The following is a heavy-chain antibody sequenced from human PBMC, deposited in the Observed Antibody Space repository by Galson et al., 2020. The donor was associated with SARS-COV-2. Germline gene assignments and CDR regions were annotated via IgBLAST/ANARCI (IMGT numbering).Heavy chain of an antibody. V-gene: IGHV3-7*01. CDR1: GFSFSSYW. J-gene: IGHJ4*02. CDR3: AREGPDFIGYN. CDR2: IKQDGSEI. D-gene: IGHD3-3*01. Sequence: TGGSLRLSCVGSGFSFSSYWMSWVRQAPGKGLEWVANIKQDGSEIYYLDSVRGRFTISRDNAKNSLYLQVNSLRAEDTAVYYCAREGPDFIGYNWGQGTLVTVSS.